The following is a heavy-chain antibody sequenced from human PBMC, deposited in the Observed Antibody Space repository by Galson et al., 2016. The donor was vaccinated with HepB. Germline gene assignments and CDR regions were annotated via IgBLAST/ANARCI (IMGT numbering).Heavy chain of an antibody. Sequence: SLRLSCAASGFSFNIFSASWVRQAPGKGLEWISYSDTTSTTTYYAALVRGRFTISRDNAKILVHLQLNGLRVDDTAVYYCARDRGYCTGGNCYRFFDFWGQGIMVTVSS. J-gene: IGHJ3*01. CDR2: SDTTSTTT. CDR3: ARDRGYCTGGNCYRFFDF. V-gene: IGHV3-48*01. CDR1: GFSFNIFS. D-gene: IGHD2-15*01.